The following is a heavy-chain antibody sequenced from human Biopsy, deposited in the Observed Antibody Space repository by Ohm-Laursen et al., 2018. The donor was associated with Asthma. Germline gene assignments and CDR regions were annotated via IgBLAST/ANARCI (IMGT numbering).Heavy chain of an antibody. J-gene: IGHJ4*02. V-gene: IGHV3-30*18. CDR1: GFSFGSYG. D-gene: IGHD3-22*01. CDR2: ISYDGSNK. CDR3: AKGYYYDSSGFDY. Sequence: SLRLSCAASGFSFGSYGMHWVRQAPGKGLEWVAVISYDGSNKYCADSVKGRFTISRDNSKNTLYLQMNSLRAEDTAVYYCAKGYYYDSSGFDYWGQGTLVTVSS.